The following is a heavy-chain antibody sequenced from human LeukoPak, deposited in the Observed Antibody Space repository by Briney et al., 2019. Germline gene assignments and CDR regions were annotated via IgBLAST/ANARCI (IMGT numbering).Heavy chain of an antibody. CDR1: GCSISSYY. CDR3: AGHHPRNTVDF. CDR2: ISDIGSI. V-gene: IGHV4-59*08. J-gene: IGHJ4*02. D-gene: IGHD2/OR15-2a*01. Sequence: SETLSLTCTVSGCSISSYYLSWIRQPPGKGLEWIAYISDIGSINYNPSLKSRVTISLDTSKNQFSLKLSSVTAADTAVYYCAGHHPRNTVDFWGQGTLVTVSS.